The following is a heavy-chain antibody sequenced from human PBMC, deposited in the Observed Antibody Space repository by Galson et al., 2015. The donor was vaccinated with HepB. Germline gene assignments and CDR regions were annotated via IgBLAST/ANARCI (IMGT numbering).Heavy chain of an antibody. CDR1: GFTFSSYA. CDR2: ISYNGSNK. CDR3: ARARRSYGPGDAFDI. Sequence: SLRLSCAASGFTFSSYAMHWVRQAPGKGLEWVAVISYNGSNKYYADSVKGRFTISRDNSKNTLYLQMNSLRAEDTAVYYCARARRSYGPGDAFDIWGQGTMVTVSS. J-gene: IGHJ3*02. V-gene: IGHV3-30-3*01. D-gene: IGHD5-18*01.